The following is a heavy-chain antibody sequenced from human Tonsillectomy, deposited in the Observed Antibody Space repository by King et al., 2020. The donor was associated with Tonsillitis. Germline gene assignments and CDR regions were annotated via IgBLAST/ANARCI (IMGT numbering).Heavy chain of an antibody. J-gene: IGHJ6*03. Sequence: VQLVESGGGLVQPGGSLRLSCAASGFTFSRYWMSWVRQAPGKGLEWVANIKQDGSEKYYVDSVKGRFTISRDNAKNSLYVQMNSLRAEDTAVYYGARESSAYERNYYYYYMDVWGKGTTVTVSS. D-gene: IGHD3-22*01. V-gene: IGHV3-7*03. CDR2: IKQDGSEK. CDR1: GFTFSRYW. CDR3: ARESSAYERNYYYYYMDV.